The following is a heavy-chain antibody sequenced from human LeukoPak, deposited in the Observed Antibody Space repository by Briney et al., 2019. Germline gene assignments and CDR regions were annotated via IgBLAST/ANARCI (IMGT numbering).Heavy chain of an antibody. CDR2: INPNSGGT. CDR3: ARRLYSSSWSREY. J-gene: IGHJ4*02. D-gene: IGHD6-13*01. Sequence: ASVKVSCKASGYTFTGYYMHWVRQAPGQGLEWMGWINPNSGGTNYAQKFQGWVTMTRDTSISTAYMELSRLRSDDTAVYYCARRLYSSSWSREYWGQGTLVTVSS. CDR1: GYTFTGYY. V-gene: IGHV1-2*04.